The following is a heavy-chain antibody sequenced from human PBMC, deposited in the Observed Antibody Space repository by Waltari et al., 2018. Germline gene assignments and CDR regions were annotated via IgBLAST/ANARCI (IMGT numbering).Heavy chain of an antibody. D-gene: IGHD1-7*01. CDR2: IYPGDSDT. V-gene: IGHV5-51*03. CDR3: ARNFELQASIYYFDY. CDR1: GYSFTSYW. Sequence: EVQLVQSGAEVKKPGESLKISCKGSGYSFTSYWIGWVRQMPGKGLEWMGIIYPGDSDTRYSPSFQGQVTISADKSISTAYLQWSSLKASDTAMYYCARNFELQASIYYFDYWGQGTLVTVSS. J-gene: IGHJ4*02.